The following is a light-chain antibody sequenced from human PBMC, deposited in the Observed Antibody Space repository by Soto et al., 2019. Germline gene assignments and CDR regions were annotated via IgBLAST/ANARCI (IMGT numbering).Light chain of an antibody. CDR1: QSLVYSDGNTY. J-gene: IGKJ2*01. CDR3: MQDPHWPPYT. V-gene: IGKV2-30*01. Sequence: DVVMTQSPLSLPVTLGQPASISCRSSQSLVYSDGNTYLNWFQQRPGQSPRRLICKVPNRDYRVRARFSGSGSGTDFTLNISSVEAEDVGVYYCMQDPHWPPYTFGQGTKLEIK. CDR2: KVP.